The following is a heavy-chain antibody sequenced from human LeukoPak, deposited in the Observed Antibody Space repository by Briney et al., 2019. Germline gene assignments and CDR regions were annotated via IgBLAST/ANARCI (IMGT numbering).Heavy chain of an antibody. J-gene: IGHJ5*02. Sequence: LRLSCAASGFTFSSYAMSWVRQAPGKGLEWIGYIYYSGSTYYNPSLKSRVTISVDTSKNQFSLKLSSVTAADTAVYYCARSATTVTGRWFDPWGQGTLVTVSS. V-gene: IGHV4-31*02. CDR3: ARSATTVTGRWFDP. CDR2: IYYSGST. D-gene: IGHD4-17*01. CDR1: GFTFSSYA.